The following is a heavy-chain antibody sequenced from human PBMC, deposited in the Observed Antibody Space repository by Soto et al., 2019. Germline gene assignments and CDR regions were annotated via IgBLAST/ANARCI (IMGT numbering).Heavy chain of an antibody. CDR1: GYTFTCYY. V-gene: IGHV1-2*04. D-gene: IGHD2-15*01. Sequence: SVKVSCKASGYTFTCYYMDWVRQAPGQGLEWMGWINPNSGGTNYAQNFQGWVTMTRDTSISTAYMELSRLRSDDTAVYYCARAREGCSGGSCYSFFPAYYGMDVWGQGTTVTVSS. CDR2: INPNSGGT. J-gene: IGHJ6*02. CDR3: ARAREGCSGGSCYSFFPAYYGMDV.